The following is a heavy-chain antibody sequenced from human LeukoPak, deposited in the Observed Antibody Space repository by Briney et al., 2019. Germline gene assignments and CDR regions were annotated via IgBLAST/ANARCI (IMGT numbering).Heavy chain of an antibody. V-gene: IGHV1-18*01. Sequence: ASVKVSCKASGYTFTSYGISWVRQAPGQGLEWMGWISAYNGNTNYAQKLQGRVTMTTDTSTSTAYMELRSLRSDDTAVYYCARGGYTMYCGGDCTDAFDIWGQGTMVTVSS. CDR1: GYTFTSYG. D-gene: IGHD2-21*02. CDR2: ISAYNGNT. J-gene: IGHJ3*02. CDR3: ARGGYTMYCGGDCTDAFDI.